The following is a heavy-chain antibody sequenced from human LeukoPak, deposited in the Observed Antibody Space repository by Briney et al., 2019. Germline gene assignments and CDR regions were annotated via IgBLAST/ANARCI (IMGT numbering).Heavy chain of an antibody. CDR3: ARSPYNWNYGDY. CDR1: GFTFSSYA. D-gene: IGHD1-20*01. J-gene: IGHJ4*02. V-gene: IGHV3-23*01. CDR2: ISGSGRST. Sequence: GGSLRLSCAASGFTFSSYAMSWVRQAPGKGLEWVSGISGSGRSTNYADSVKGWFTISRDNSKKTLYLQMNSLRAEDTAIYYCARSPYNWNYGDYWGQGTLVTVSS.